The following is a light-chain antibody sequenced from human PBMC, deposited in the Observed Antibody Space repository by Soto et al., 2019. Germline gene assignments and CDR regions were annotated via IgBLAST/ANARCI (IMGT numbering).Light chain of an antibody. Sequence: EIVLTQSPATLSLSPGERATLSCRASQSISSYLTWYQQKPGQAPRLLIYDASNRATGIPARFSGSGSGTDFTLTISSLEPEDFAVYSCHQRSNWPRTFGQGTKVEIK. CDR2: DAS. CDR1: QSISSY. CDR3: HQRSNWPRT. J-gene: IGKJ1*01. V-gene: IGKV3-11*01.